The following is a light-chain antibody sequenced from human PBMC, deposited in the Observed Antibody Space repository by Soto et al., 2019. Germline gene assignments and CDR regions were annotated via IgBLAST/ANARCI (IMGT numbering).Light chain of an antibody. CDR3: ASYTTSSTLE. V-gene: IGLV2-14*01. Sequence: QSALTQPASVSGSPGQSITISCTGTSSDVGAYNYVSWYQQHPGKAPKLMIYEVSNRPSGVSSRFSGSKSGNTASLTISGLQAEDEPDYYCASYTTSSTLEIGGGTQLTIL. CDR1: SSDVGAYNY. J-gene: IGLJ2*01. CDR2: EVS.